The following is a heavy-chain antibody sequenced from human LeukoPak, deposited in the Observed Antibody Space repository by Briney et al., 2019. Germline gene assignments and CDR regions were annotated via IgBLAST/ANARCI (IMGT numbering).Heavy chain of an antibody. CDR3: ARIPNDFWSGYYHNSDAFDI. CDR1: GYTFTSYA. CDR2: INTNTGNP. V-gene: IGHV7-4-1*02. Sequence: ASVKVSCKASGYTFTSYAMNWVRQAPGQGLEWMGWINTNTGNPTYAQGFTGRFVFSLDTSVSTAYLQISSLKAEDTAVYYCARIPNDFWSGYYHNSDAFDIWGQGTMVTVSS. D-gene: IGHD3-3*01. J-gene: IGHJ3*02.